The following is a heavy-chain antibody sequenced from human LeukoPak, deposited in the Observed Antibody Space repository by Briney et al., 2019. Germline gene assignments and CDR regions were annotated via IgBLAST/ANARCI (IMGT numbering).Heavy chain of an antibody. CDR3: TTDEEKYYDFWSGHSSVFDY. J-gene: IGHJ4*02. CDR1: GFTFSNAW. D-gene: IGHD3-3*01. Sequence: PGGSLRLSCAASGFTFSNAWMSWVRQAPGKGLEWVGRIKSKTDGGTTDYAAPVKGRFTISRDDSKNTLYLQMNSLKTEDTAVYYCTTDEEKYYDFWSGHSSVFDYWGQGTLVTVSS. CDR2: IKSKTDGGTT. V-gene: IGHV3-15*01.